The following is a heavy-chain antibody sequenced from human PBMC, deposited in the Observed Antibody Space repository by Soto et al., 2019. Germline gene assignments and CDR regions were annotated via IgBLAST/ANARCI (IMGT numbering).Heavy chain of an antibody. CDR2: IYYSGST. CDR3: ARIDLDYYGSGSFHGMDV. CDR1: GGSISSYY. D-gene: IGHD3-10*01. V-gene: IGHV4-59*01. J-gene: IGHJ6*02. Sequence: SETLSLTCTVSGGSISSYYWSWIRQPPGKGLERIGYIYYSGSTNYNPSLKSRVTISVDTSKNQFSLKLSSVTAADTAVYYCARIDLDYYGSGSFHGMDVWGQGTTVTVSS.